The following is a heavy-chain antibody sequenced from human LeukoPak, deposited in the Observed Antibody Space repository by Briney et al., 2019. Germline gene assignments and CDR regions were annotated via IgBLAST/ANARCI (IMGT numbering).Heavy chain of an antibody. CDR1: GYTFTGYY. D-gene: IGHD1-26*01. Sequence: ASVKVSCKASGYTFTGYYMHWVRQAPGQVLEWMGWINPNSGGTNYAQKFQGRVTMTRDTSISTAYMELSRLRSDDTAVYYCSVSGSGSYSAFVIWGQGTMVTVSS. V-gene: IGHV1-2*02. CDR3: SVSGSGSYSAFVI. J-gene: IGHJ3*02. CDR2: INPNSGGT.